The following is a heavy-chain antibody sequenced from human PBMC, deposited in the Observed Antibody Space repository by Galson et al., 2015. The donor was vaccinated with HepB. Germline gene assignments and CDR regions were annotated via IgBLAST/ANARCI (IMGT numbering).Heavy chain of an antibody. CDR2: LSSSGGST. V-gene: IGHV3-23*01. Sequence: SLRLSCAASGFTFNYYAMSWVRQAPGKGLEWVSALSSSGGSTYYADSVKGRFTISRENSKNTLYLQMNSLRAEDTAIYYCAKGSEQWMVIDAFDIWGQGTMVTVSS. CDR3: AKGSEQWMVIDAFDI. J-gene: IGHJ3*02. CDR1: GFTFNYYA. D-gene: IGHD6-19*01.